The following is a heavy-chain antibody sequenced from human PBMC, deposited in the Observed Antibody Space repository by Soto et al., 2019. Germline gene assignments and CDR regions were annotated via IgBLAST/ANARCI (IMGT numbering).Heavy chain of an antibody. CDR1: GGSISSYY. V-gene: IGHV4-59*01. Sequence: QVQLQESGPGLVKPSETLSLTCTVSGGSISSYYWSWIRQPPGKGLEWIGYIYYSGSTNYNPSLKSRVTISVDTSKNQFSLKLSSVTAADTAVYYCAREAPTGFDYWGQGTLVTVSS. CDR2: IYYSGST. CDR3: AREAPTGFDY. J-gene: IGHJ4*02.